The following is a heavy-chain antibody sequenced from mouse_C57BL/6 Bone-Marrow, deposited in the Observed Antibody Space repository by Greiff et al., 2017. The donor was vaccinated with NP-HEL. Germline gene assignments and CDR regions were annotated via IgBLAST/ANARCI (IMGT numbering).Heavy chain of an antibody. V-gene: IGHV5-6*02. D-gene: IGHD1-1*01. J-gene: IGHJ2*01. CDR2: ISSGGSYT. Sequence: DVKLVESGGDLVKPGGSLKLSCAASGFTFSSYGMSWVRQTPDKRLEWVATISSGGSYTYYPDSVKGRFTISRDNAKNTLYLQMSSLKSEDTAMYYCARHYYGSSGDYWGQGTTLTVSS. CDR1: GFTFSSYG. CDR3: ARHYYGSSGDY.